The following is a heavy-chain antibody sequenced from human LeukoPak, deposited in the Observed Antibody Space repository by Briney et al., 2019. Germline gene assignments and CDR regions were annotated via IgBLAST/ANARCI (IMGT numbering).Heavy chain of an antibody. D-gene: IGHD3-10*01. CDR2: INPNSGGT. V-gene: IGHV1-2*02. Sequence: ASVKVSCKASGYTFTGYYMHWVRQAPGQGLEWMGWINPNSGGTNYAQKFQGRVTMTRDTFISTAYMELSRLRSDDTAVYYCARAGVFYYGMDVWGQGTTVTVSS. J-gene: IGHJ6*02. CDR3: ARAGVFYYGMDV. CDR1: GYTFTGYY.